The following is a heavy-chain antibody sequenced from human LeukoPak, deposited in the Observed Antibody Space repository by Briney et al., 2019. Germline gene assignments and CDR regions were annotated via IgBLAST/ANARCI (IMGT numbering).Heavy chain of an antibody. Sequence: SETLSLTCTVSGGSISSSSYYWGWIRQPPGKGLEWIGSIYYSGSTYYNPSLKSRVTISVDTSKNQFSLKLSSVTAADTAVYYCARRAAVAGIGYWGQGTLVTVSS. J-gene: IGHJ4*02. V-gene: IGHV4-39*07. CDR2: IYYSGST. CDR1: GGSISSSSYY. CDR3: ARRAAVAGIGY. D-gene: IGHD6-19*01.